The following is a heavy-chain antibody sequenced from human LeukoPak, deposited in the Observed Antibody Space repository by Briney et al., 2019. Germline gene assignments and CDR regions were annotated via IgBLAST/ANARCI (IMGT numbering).Heavy chain of an antibody. V-gene: IGHV3-30*18. CDR3: AKASSNYFYYFEY. CDR2: ISYDATNK. CDR1: GFTFSSSD. D-gene: IGHD2/OR15-2a*01. J-gene: IGHJ4*02. Sequence: GGSLRLSCAASGFTFSSSDMHWVRQAPGKGLEWVAVISYDATNKYYADSVKGRFTLSRDNSKNTLYLQTNTLRDEDTAAYYCAKASSNYFYYFEYWGQGTLVTVSS.